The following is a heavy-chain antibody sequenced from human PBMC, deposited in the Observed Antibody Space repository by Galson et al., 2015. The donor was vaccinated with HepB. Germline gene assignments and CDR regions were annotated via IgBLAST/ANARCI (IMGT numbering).Heavy chain of an antibody. CDR1: GFTFSIYS. CDR3: SRGGRYGDYVTFFDY. Sequence: SLRLSCAASGFTFSIYSVQWVRQAPGEGLEWVSGISGNSGHIFYGDSVKGRFTVSRDNAKNLVYLQMNSLRAEDTAVYYCSRGGRYGDYVTFFDYWGQGILVTVSS. J-gene: IGHJ4*02. CDR2: ISGNSGHI. D-gene: IGHD4-17*01. V-gene: IGHV3-21*04.